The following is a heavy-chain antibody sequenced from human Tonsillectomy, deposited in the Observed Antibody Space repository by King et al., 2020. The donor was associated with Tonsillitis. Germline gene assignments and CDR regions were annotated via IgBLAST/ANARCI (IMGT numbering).Heavy chain of an antibody. D-gene: IGHD6-19*01. J-gene: IGHJ4*02. CDR3: AKGGYNSGWYFDY. Sequence: VQLVESGGGLVQPGGSLRLSCAASGFTFNNYAMNWVRQAPGMGLEWVSIISGSGGSTYYADSVKGRFTFSRDNSKNTLYLQMNSLRAEDTAVYYCAKGGYNSGWYFDYWGQGTLVTVSS. V-gene: IGHV3-23*04. CDR2: ISGSGGST. CDR1: GFTFNNYA.